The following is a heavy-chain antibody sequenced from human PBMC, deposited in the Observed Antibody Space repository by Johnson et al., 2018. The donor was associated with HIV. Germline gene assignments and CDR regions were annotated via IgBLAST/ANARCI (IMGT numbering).Heavy chain of an antibody. V-gene: IGHV3-30-3*01. D-gene: IGHD1-26*01. CDR3: ARRWELLKTTDAFDI. J-gene: IGHJ3*02. CDR2: ISFDGSNT. CDR1: GFTFSSYA. Sequence: QVQLVESGGGLVKPGGSLRLSCAASGFTFSSYAMHWVRRAPGKGLEWVAVISFDGSNTYYADSVKGRFTISRDNSKNTLYLQMNSLRAEDTAVYYCARRWELLKTTDAFDIWGQGTMVTVSS.